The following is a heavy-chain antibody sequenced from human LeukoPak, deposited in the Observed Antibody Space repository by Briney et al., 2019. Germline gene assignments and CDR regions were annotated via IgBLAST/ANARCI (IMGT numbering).Heavy chain of an antibody. Sequence: SETLSLTCTVSGGSISSHYWSWIRQPPGKGLEWIGYIYYSGSTNYNPSLKSRVTISVGTSKSQFSLKLSSVTAADTAVYYCARGSEAFDPWGQGTLVTVSS. V-gene: IGHV4-59*11. CDR1: GGSISSHY. CDR3: ARGSEAFDP. CDR2: IYYSGST. J-gene: IGHJ5*02.